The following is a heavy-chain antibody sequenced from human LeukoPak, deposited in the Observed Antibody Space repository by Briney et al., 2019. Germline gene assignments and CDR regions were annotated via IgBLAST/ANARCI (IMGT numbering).Heavy chain of an antibody. V-gene: IGHV3-13*01. Sequence: GGSLRLSCAASGFTLSSHAMHWVRQATGKGLEWVSAIGIAGDTFYPGSVKGRFTISRENADNSLYLQMNSLRAEDTAMYYCARPKYSSSSGFDYWGQGTLVTVSS. J-gene: IGHJ4*02. CDR3: ARPKYSSSSGFDY. CDR1: GFTLSSHA. D-gene: IGHD6-6*01. CDR2: IGIAGDT.